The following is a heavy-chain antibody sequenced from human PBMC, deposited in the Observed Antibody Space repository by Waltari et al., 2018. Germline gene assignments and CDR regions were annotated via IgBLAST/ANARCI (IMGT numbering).Heavy chain of an antibody. Sequence: QVQLQESGPGLVKPSGTLSLTCAVSGGSINSSNWWSWVRPPPGTGLEWIGEIYHSGSTNYNPSLKSRVTISVDKSKNQFSLKMNSVTAADTAVYYCARTRGYSYGIYYYYYYGMDVWGHGTTVTVSS. CDR2: IYHSGST. CDR1: GGSINSSNW. CDR3: ARTRGYSYGIYYYYYYGMDV. D-gene: IGHD5-18*01. V-gene: IGHV4-4*02. J-gene: IGHJ6*02.